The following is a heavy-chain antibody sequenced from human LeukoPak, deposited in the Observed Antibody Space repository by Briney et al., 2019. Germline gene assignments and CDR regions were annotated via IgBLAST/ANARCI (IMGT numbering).Heavy chain of an antibody. V-gene: IGHV4-59*11. CDR3: ARDLVTVTKGFDI. J-gene: IGHJ3*02. CDR2: IYYSGST. D-gene: IGHD4-17*01. Sequence: PSETLSLTCTVSGGSISSHYWTWMRQPPGKGLEWIGYIYYSGSTNYNPSLKSRVTISVDTSKNQFSLKLTSVTAADTAVYYCARDLVTVTKGFDIWGQGTMVSVSS. CDR1: GGSISSHY.